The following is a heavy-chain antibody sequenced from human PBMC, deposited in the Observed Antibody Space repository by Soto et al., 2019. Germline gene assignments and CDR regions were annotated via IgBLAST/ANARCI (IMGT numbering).Heavy chain of an antibody. CDR3: VRGSGRQSPYYYFDY. CDR2: IYPGDSDT. Sequence: PGESLKISCKGSGYSFTSYWIGWVRQMPEKGLEWMGIIYPGDSDTRYSPSFQGQVTISADKSISTAYLQWSSLKASDTAMYYCVRGSGRQSPYYYFDYWGQGTLVTVS. CDR1: GYSFTSYW. D-gene: IGHD2-15*01. J-gene: IGHJ4*02. V-gene: IGHV5-51*01.